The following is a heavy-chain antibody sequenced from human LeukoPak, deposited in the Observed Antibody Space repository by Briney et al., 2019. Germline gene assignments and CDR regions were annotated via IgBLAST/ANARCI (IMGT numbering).Heavy chain of an antibody. V-gene: IGHV4-59*01. Sequence: SETLPLTCTVSGGSISSYYWSWIRQPPGKGLEWIGYIYYSGSTNYNPSLTSRVTISVDTSKNQFSLKLSSVTAADTAVYYCARVLVVVAATAIWFDPWGQGTLVTVSS. CDR2: IYYSGST. D-gene: IGHD2-15*01. CDR3: ARVLVVVAATAIWFDP. CDR1: GGSISSYY. J-gene: IGHJ5*02.